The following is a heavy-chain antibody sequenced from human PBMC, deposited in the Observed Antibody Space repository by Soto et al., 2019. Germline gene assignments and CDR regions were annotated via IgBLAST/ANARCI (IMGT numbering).Heavy chain of an antibody. Sequence: PGGSLRLSCAASGFTVSSNYMSWVRQAPGKGLEWVSVIYSGGSTYYADSVKGRFTISRDNSKNTLYLQMNSLRAEDTAVYYCARETSAVTINWYFDLWGRGTLVTVSS. J-gene: IGHJ2*01. CDR3: ARETSAVTINWYFDL. CDR1: GFTVSSNY. V-gene: IGHV3-66*01. CDR2: IYSGGST. D-gene: IGHD4-17*01.